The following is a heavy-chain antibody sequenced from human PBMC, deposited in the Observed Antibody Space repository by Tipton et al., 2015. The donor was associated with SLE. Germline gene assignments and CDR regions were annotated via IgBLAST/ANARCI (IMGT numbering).Heavy chain of an antibody. D-gene: IGHD3-22*01. J-gene: IGHJ3*02. CDR3: ARDTYFFDSRGYWVDAFDI. CDR2: ISGYNGNT. CDR1: GYSFSSYA. V-gene: IGHV1-18*01. Sequence: QVQLVQSGGEVKKPGASVRVSCKASGYSFSSYAISWVRQAPGQGLEWMGWISGYNGNTSYAQKFKGRVSVTTDTSTSTAYMDLRSLTSEDTAVYYCARDTYFFDSRGYWVDAFDIWGQGTMVIVSA.